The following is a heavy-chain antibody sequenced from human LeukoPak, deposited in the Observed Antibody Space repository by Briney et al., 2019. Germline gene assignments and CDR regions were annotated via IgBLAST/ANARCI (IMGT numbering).Heavy chain of an antibody. D-gene: IGHD3-10*01. CDR1: GASISGSSHYF. V-gene: IGHV4-39*02. J-gene: IGHJ4*02. CDR2: IYYSGIT. CDR3: AREKGYMVRGKLGY. Sequence: SETLSLTCTVSGASISGSSHYFWGWIRQTPGKGLEWIGSIYYSGITYYTPSLKSRLTISVDTSRNQFSLKLSSVTAADTAVYYCAREKGYMVRGKLGYWGQGTLVTVSS.